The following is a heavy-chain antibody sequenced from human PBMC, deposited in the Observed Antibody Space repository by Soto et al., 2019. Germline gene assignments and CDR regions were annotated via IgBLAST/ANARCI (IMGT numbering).Heavy chain of an antibody. CDR3: ASMGGGYYDSSGYYYDGLDI. CDR1: GGTFSSYA. Sequence: SVKVSCKASGGTFSSYAISWVRQAPGQGLEWMGGIIPIFGTANYAQKFQGRVTITADESTSTAYMELSSLRSEDTAVYYCASMGGGYYDSSGYYYDGLDIWGQGTMVTVSS. CDR2: IIPIFGTA. D-gene: IGHD3-22*01. V-gene: IGHV1-69*13. J-gene: IGHJ3*02.